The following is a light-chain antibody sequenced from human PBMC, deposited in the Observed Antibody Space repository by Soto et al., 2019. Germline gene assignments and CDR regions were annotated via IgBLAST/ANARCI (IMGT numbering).Light chain of an antibody. CDR1: QSISSSY. CDR2: GVS. Sequence: EIVSTQSPGTLSLSPGERATLSCRASQSISSSYFAWYQQKPGQAPRLLVYGVSSRATDVPDRFSGSGSGTDFTLTISRLEPEDFAVYYCQQYTDSRTFGQGTKVEIK. J-gene: IGKJ1*01. V-gene: IGKV3-20*01. CDR3: QQYTDSRT.